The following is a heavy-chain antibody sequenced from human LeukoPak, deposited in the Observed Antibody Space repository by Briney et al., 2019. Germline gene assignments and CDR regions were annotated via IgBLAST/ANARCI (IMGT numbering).Heavy chain of an antibody. Sequence: PGGSLRLSCAASGFTFSDSYMSWIRQAPGKGLEWVSAISGSGGSTYYADSVKGRFTISRDNSKNTLYLQMNSLRAEDTAVYYCAKDPGDFDYWGQGTLVTVSS. CDR2: ISGSGGST. J-gene: IGHJ4*02. CDR3: AKDPGDFDY. D-gene: IGHD4-17*01. CDR1: GFTFSDSY. V-gene: IGHV3-23*01.